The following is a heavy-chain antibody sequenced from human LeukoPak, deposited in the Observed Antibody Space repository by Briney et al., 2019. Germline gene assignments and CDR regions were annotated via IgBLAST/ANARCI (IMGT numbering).Heavy chain of an antibody. CDR2: FSCSGST. CDR3: ARGRTVRGVIKFYYYMDV. CDR1: GGSISSCTYS. D-gene: IGHD3-10*01. Sequence: SETLSLTCSVSGGSISSCTYSWGWIRQPPGKGLEWIGSFSCSGSTYYNPSLKSRVTISVDTSKSQFSLYMDSVTAADTAVYYCARGRTVRGVIKFYYYMDVWGKGTTVTVSS. V-gene: IGHV4-39*07. J-gene: IGHJ6*03.